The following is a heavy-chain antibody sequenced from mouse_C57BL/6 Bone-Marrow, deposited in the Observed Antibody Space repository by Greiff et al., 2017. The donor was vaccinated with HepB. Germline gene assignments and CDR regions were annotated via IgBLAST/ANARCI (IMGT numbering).Heavy chain of an antibody. Sequence: EVKLVESGGDLVKPGGSLKLSCAASGFTFSSYGMSWVRQTPDKRLEWVATISSGGSYTYYPDSVKGRSTISRDNAKNTLYLQMSSLKSEDTAMYYCARHNGSSFYAMDYWGQGTSVTVSS. CDR1: GFTFSSYG. CDR2: ISSGGSYT. J-gene: IGHJ4*01. V-gene: IGHV5-6*02. CDR3: ARHNGSSFYAMDY. D-gene: IGHD1-1*01.